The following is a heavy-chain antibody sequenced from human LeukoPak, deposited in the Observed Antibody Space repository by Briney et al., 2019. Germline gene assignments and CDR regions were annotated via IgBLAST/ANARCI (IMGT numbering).Heavy chain of an antibody. D-gene: IGHD5-24*01. V-gene: IGHV4-38-2*02. CDR1: GGSISSGYY. CDR3: AREPGDGYNLLFDY. Sequence: PSETLSLTCTVSGGSISSGYYWGWIRQPPGKGLEWIGSIYHSGSTYYNPSLKSRVTISVDTSKNQFSLKLSSVTAADTAVYYCAREPGDGYNLLFDYWGQGTLVTVSS. J-gene: IGHJ4*02. CDR2: IYHSGST.